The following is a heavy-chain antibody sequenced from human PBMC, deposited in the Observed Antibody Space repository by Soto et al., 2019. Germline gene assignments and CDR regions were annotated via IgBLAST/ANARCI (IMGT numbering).Heavy chain of an antibody. CDR1: GGSISSGDYY. V-gene: IGHV4-30-4*01. J-gene: IGHJ4*02. CDR3: ARGVRYYDSSGYYLGYYFDY. D-gene: IGHD3-22*01. Sequence: SETLSLTCTVSGGSISSGDYYWSWIRQPPGKGLEWIGYIYYSGSTYYNPSLKSRVTISVDTSKNQFSLKLSSVTAADTAVYYCARGVRYYDSSGYYLGYYFDYWGQGTLVTVSS. CDR2: IYYSGST.